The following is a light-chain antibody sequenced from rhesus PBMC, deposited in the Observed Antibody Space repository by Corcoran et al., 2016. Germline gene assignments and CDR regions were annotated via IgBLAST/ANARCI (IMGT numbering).Light chain of an antibody. V-gene: IGKV3-42*01. J-gene: IGKJ3*01. Sequence: ETVMMQSPATLSLSPGERATLSCRASQSVCSTLAWYQQKPGQAPRLLIYDASSRATGIPDRVSGSGSGTEFTLTISSLEPEDVGVYYCQKYNDWPPTFGPGTKLDIK. CDR1: QSVCST. CDR2: DAS. CDR3: QKYNDWPPT.